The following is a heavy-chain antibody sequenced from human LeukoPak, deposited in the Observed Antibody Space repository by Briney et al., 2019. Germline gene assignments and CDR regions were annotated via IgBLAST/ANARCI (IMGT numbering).Heavy chain of an antibody. Sequence: SVKVSCKASGGTFSSYAISWVRQAPGQGLEWMGGIIPIFGTANYAQKFQGRVTIAADESTSTAYMELSSLRSEDTAVYYCAPDFYCSGGSCSAPFDPWGQGTLVTVSS. CDR3: APDFYCSGGSCSAPFDP. CDR1: GGTFSSYA. V-gene: IGHV1-69*13. J-gene: IGHJ5*02. D-gene: IGHD2-15*01. CDR2: IIPIFGTA.